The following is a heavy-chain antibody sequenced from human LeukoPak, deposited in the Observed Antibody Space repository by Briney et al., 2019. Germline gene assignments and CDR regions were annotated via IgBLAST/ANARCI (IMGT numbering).Heavy chain of an antibody. D-gene: IGHD1-7*01. J-gene: IGHJ5*02. Sequence: GSLRLSCAASGFTFSSYDMNWVRQAPGKGLEWVSSISSTSSYIYYADSVKGRFTISRDNAKNSLYLQMNSLRAEDTAVYYCARVPNWNSVNWFDPWGQGTLVTVSS. CDR2: ISSTSSYI. CDR1: GFTFSSYD. V-gene: IGHV3-21*01. CDR3: ARVPNWNSVNWFDP.